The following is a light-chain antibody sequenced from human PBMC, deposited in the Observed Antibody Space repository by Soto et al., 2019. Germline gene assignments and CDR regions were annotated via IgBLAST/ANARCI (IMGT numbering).Light chain of an antibody. V-gene: IGKV3-20*01. CDR1: QSVSSNY. Sequence: DIVLTQSPSTLSLSPGERATVSCRASQSVSSNYLAWYQQKPGQAPRLLIYGASSRATGIPDRFSGSGSGTDFTLTISSLQPDDFATYYCQQYNDYPWTFGQGTKVDIK. CDR2: GAS. CDR3: QQYNDYPWT. J-gene: IGKJ1*01.